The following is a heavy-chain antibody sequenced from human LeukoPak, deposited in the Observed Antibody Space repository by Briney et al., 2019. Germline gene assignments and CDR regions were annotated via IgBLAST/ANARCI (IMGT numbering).Heavy chain of an antibody. V-gene: IGHV4-59*05. Sequence: SETLSLTCTVSGGSISSYYWSWIRQPPGRGLEWIGSIYYSGSTYYNPSLKSRVTISVDTSKNQFSLKLSSVTAADTAVYYCAEGKGSYSSGWYEDWGQGTLVTVSS. CDR3: AEGKGSYSSGWYED. D-gene: IGHD6-19*01. CDR2: IYYSGST. J-gene: IGHJ4*02. CDR1: GGSISSYY.